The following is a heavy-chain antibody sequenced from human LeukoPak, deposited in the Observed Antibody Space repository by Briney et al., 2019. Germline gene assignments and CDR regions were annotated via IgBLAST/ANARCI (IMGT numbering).Heavy chain of an antibody. J-gene: IGHJ1*01. CDR3: ASGHYYDSSGYYYGYFQH. CDR2: INPNSGGT. CDR1: GYTFTRYY. Sequence: ASVKVSCKASGYTFTRYYMHWVRQAPGQGLEWMGWINPNSGGTNYAQKFQGRVTMTRDTSISTAYMELSRLRSDDTAVYYCASGHYYDSSGYYYGYFQHWGQGTLVTVSS. D-gene: IGHD3-22*01. V-gene: IGHV1-2*02.